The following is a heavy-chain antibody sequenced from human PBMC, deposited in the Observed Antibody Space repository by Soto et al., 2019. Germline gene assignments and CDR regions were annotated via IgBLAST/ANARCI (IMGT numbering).Heavy chain of an antibody. J-gene: IGHJ6*02. CDR3: ARDKIPAAIIAKYYYGMDV. D-gene: IGHD2-2*01. Sequence: GGSLRLSCAASGFTFTSYGMHWVRQAPGKGLEWVAVIWYDGNNEYYADSVKGRFTFSRDNSKNTLYLQMNSLRAEDTAVYYCARDKIPAAIIAKYYYGMDVWGQGTTVTVSS. CDR2: IWYDGNNE. CDR1: GFTFTSYG. V-gene: IGHV3-33*01.